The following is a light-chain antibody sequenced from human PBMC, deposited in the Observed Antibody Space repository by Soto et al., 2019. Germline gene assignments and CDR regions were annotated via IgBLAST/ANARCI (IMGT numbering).Light chain of an antibody. V-gene: IGKV4-1*01. CDR3: QQYYSPPPGWT. CDR2: WAS. J-gene: IGKJ1*01. Sequence: DIVMTQSPDSLAVSLGERATINCKSSQSVLYSSNNKNYLAWYQQKPGQPPKLLIYWASTRESGVPDRFSGSGSGTDCTLTMSSLQAEDEEVYYCQQYYSPPPGWTFGQGTKVEIK. CDR1: QSVLYSSNNKNY.